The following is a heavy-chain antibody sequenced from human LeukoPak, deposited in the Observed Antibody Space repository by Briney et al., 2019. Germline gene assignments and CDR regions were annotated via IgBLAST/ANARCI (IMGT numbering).Heavy chain of an antibody. D-gene: IGHD3-22*01. CDR3: TREAGSRGYYYFDY. J-gene: IGHJ4*02. CDR1: GFTFSSYE. Sequence: QPGGSLRLSCAASGFTFSSYEMNWVRQAPGKGLEWVSYISSSGSSIYYADSVKSRFTISRDNAKNSLFLQMNSLRGEDTAVYYCTREAGSRGYYYFDYWGQGTLVTVSS. CDR2: ISSSGSSI. V-gene: IGHV3-48*03.